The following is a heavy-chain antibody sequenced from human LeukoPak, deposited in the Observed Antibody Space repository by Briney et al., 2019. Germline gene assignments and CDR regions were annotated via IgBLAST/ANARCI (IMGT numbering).Heavy chain of an antibody. J-gene: IGHJ5*02. CDR1: GGSISSSSYY. V-gene: IGHV4-39*07. CDR3: ARGPKDLWIQLWS. Sequence: ASETLSLTCTVSGGSISSSSYYWGWIRQPPGKGLEWIGSIYYSGSTYYNPSLKSRVTISVDTSKNQFSLKLSSVTAADTAVYYCARGPKDLWIQLWSWGQGTLVTVSS. D-gene: IGHD5-18*01. CDR2: IYYSGST.